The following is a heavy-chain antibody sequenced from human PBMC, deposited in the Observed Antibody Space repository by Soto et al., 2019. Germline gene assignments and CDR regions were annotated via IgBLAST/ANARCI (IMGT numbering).Heavy chain of an antibody. Sequence: SVKVSCKASGGTFSSYAISWVRQAPGQGLEWMGGIIPIFGKANYAQKFQGRVTMTANDSTSTAYMELSSLRSEDTAVYYCARFPYSSGWYDIDFDYWGQGTLVTVSS. V-gene: IGHV1-69*13. J-gene: IGHJ4*02. D-gene: IGHD6-19*01. CDR2: IIPIFGKA. CDR1: GGTFSSYA. CDR3: ARFPYSSGWYDIDFDY.